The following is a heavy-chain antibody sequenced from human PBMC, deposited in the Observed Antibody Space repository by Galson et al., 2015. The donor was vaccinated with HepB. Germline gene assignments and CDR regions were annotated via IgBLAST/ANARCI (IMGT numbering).Heavy chain of an antibody. CDR1: GFTFSNNA. V-gene: IGHV3-23*01. J-gene: IGHJ4*02. CDR2: TSGSGGST. CDR3: ARDQMTYSSSWFDY. D-gene: IGHD6-13*01. Sequence: SLRLSCAASGFTFSNNAMSWVRQAPGKGLEWVSATSGSGGSTYYADSVKGRFTISRDNSKNTLYLQMNSLRAEDTAVYYCARDQMTYSSSWFDYWGQGTLVTVSS.